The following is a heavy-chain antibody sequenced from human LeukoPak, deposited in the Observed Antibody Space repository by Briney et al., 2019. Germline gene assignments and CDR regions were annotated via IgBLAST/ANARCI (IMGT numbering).Heavy chain of an antibody. J-gene: IGHJ4*02. CDR3: AREGGYCSGGSCRFDY. Sequence: GGSLRLSCAASGLSFSDAWMRWVRQAPGNGLEFVSSISPSSSYIYYADSVKGRFTISRDDAKNSLFLQMNSLRAEDTAVYYCAREGGYCSGGSCRFDYWGQGTPVTVSS. D-gene: IGHD2-15*01. CDR2: ISPSSSYI. CDR1: GLSFSDAW. V-gene: IGHV3-21*06.